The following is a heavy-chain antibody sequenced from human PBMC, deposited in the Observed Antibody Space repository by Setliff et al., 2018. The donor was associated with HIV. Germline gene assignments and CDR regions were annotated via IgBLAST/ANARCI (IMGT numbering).Heavy chain of an antibody. J-gene: IGHJ4*02. CDR2: VYWDDHK. CDR3: AHCDYSSRRCLY. CDR1: GFTLITSDEG. Sequence: CSFSGFTLITSDEGVAWIRQPPGKALEWLALVYWDDHKHYSPSPKSRLTITKDTSRHQVVLTMTNMDPVDTATYYCAHCDYSSRRCLYWGQGTLVTVSS. D-gene: IGHD6-13*01. V-gene: IGHV2-5*02.